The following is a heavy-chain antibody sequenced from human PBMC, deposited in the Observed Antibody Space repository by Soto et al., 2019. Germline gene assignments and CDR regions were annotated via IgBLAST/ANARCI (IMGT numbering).Heavy chain of an antibody. CDR2: ISNNGGQK. J-gene: IGHJ6*03. CDR3: AKSRHGSNLGMDL. Sequence: PGGSLRLSCAASGFALSSYGMHWVRQAPGKGLEWVAFISNNGGQKKFADSAKGRFSISSDTSKSTVFLQMDSLREDDTALYSCAKSRHGSNLGMDLWGEGPTGPVPS. CDR1: GFALSSYG. D-gene: IGHD6-13*01. V-gene: IGHV3-30*18.